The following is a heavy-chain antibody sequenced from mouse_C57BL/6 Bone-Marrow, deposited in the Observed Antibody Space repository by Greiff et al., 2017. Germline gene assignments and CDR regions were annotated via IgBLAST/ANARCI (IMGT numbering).Heavy chain of an antibody. CDR3: TRKGTYYSGGFAY. Sequence: QVQLQQSGAELVRPGASVTLSCKASGYTFTDYEMHWVKQTPVHGLEWIGAIDPETGGTAYNQKFKGKAKLTADKSSSTAYMELRSLTSEDSAVYDCTRKGTYYSGGFAYWGQGTLVTVSA. J-gene: IGHJ3*01. CDR2: IDPETGGT. V-gene: IGHV1-15*01. D-gene: IGHD2-12*01. CDR1: GYTFTDYE.